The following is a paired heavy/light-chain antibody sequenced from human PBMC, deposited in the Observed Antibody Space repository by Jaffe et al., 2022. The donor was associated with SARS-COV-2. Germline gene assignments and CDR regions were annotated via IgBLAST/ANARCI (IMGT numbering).Heavy chain of an antibody. D-gene: IGHD5-12*01. CDR2: ISSSSDTI. V-gene: IGHV3-48*02. J-gene: IGHJ3*02. CDR3: TRTRVTTIGPVAFEI. Sequence: EVQLVESGGGLVQPGGSLRLSCAASGFTFSTYSVNWVRQAPGKGLEWVSYISSSSDTIFYADSVKGRFTISRDNAKNSLYLQMNSLRDEDTGIYYCTRTRVTTIGPVAFEIWGQGTMVTVSS. CDR1: GFTFSTYS.
Light chain of an antibody. CDR2: GAS. J-gene: IGKJ1*01. CDR3: QQSYSSPWT. V-gene: IGKV1-39*01. Sequence: DIQMTQSPSSLSASVGDRVTITCRASQTISNYINWYQQKPGKAPDLLIFGASTLQSGVPSRFSGSGSGTDFTLTISSLQPEDFATYFCQQSYSSPWTFGQGTKVEIK. CDR1: QTISNY.